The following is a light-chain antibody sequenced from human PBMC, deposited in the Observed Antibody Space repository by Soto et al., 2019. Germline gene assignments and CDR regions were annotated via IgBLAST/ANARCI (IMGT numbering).Light chain of an antibody. CDR3: QQYGSSPRT. V-gene: IGKV3-20*01. J-gene: IGKJ4*01. CDR1: QSVSNDY. CDR2: RVS. Sequence: DMELTQSPGTLSLSPGDRATLSCRASQSVSNDYVAWVQQKPGQTPRLLIYRVSSMATGIPYRFSGSGSGTDFTLTISRLEPEDFAVYYCQQYGSSPRTFGGGTKVDIK.